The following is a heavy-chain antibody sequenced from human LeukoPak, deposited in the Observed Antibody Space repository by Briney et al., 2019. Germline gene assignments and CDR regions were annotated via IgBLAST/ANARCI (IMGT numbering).Heavy chain of an antibody. CDR1: GFTFSHYA. J-gene: IGHJ4*02. CDR3: ARPIDNGSGSYYFDY. CDR2: ISYDGSNE. D-gene: IGHD3-10*01. V-gene: IGHV3-30-3*01. Sequence: PGRSLRLSCAASGFTFSHYAMHWVRQAPGKGLEWVAVISYDGSNEYYADSVKGRFTISRDNSKNTLSLQMNTLRPEDTAVYYCARPIDNGSGSYYFDYWGQGTLVTVSS.